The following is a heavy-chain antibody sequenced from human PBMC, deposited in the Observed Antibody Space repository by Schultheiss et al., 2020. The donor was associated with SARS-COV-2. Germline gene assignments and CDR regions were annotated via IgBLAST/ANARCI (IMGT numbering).Heavy chain of an antibody. D-gene: IGHD3-3*01. J-gene: IGHJ6*02. CDR3: ARSAGADPYDFWSGWPTYGMDV. CDR1: GGSFSANY. CDR2: IHHSGST. Sequence: SETLSLTCAVYGGSFSANYWGWIRQSPGKGLEWIGYIHHSGSTNYNPSLRSRVTMSVGASKNHFSLKLTSVTAADTAVYYCARSAGADPYDFWSGWPTYGMDVWGQGTTVTVSS. V-gene: IGHV4-34*10.